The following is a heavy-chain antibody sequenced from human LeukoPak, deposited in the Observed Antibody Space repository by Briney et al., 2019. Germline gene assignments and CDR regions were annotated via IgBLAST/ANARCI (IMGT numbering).Heavy chain of an antibody. J-gene: IGHJ1*01. V-gene: IGHV1-2*02. Sequence: ASVKVSCKASGYTFTGYYMHWVRQAPGQGLEWMGWINPNSGGTNYAQKFQGRVTMTRDTSISTAYMELSRLRSDDTAVYYCAVDSSSWTGPEYFQHWGQGTLVTVSS. CDR1: GYTFTGYY. D-gene: IGHD6-13*01. CDR2: INPNSGGT. CDR3: AVDSSSWTGPEYFQH.